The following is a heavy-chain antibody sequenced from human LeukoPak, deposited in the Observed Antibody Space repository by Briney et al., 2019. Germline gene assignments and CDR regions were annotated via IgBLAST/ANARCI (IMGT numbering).Heavy chain of an antibody. CDR1: GFTFSSYS. V-gene: IGHV3-21*01. CDR3: AREAESDYGDSPFDY. D-gene: IGHD4-17*01. J-gene: IGHJ4*02. CDR2: ISSSSSYI. Sequence: GGSLRLSCAASGFTFSSYSMNWVRQAPGKGLEWVSSISSSSSYIYYADSVKGRFTISRDNAKNSLYLQMNSLRAEDTAVYYCAREAESDYGDSPFDYWGQGTLVTVSS.